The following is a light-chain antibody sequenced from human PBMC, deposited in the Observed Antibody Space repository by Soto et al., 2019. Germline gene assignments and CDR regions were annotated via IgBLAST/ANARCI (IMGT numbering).Light chain of an antibody. V-gene: IGKV3D-15*01. CDR2: GAS. J-gene: IGKJ4*01. CDR1: QSVRSN. Sequence: EIVMTQSPATLSVSPGERATLSCRASQSVRSNLAWYQQKPGQAPRLLIYGASTRAPGIPARFSGFGSGTDFTLTISSLKSEDFAIYYCQHYNNWPPLTFGGGTKLDIK. CDR3: QHYNNWPPLT.